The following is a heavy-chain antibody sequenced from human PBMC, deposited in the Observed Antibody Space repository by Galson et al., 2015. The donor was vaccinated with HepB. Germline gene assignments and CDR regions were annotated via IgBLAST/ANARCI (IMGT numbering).Heavy chain of an antibody. CDR2: TCYRSKWYN. CDR3: ARDLVLPGIAVAGANWYFDL. V-gene: IGHV6-1*01. D-gene: IGHD6-19*01. Sequence: CAISGDSVSSNSAAWNWIRQSPSRGLEWLGRTCYRSKWYNDYAVSVQSRITINPDTSKNQFSLQLNSVTPEDTAVYYCARDLVLPGIAVAGANWYFDLWGRGTLVTVSS. CDR1: GDSVSSNSAA. J-gene: IGHJ2*01.